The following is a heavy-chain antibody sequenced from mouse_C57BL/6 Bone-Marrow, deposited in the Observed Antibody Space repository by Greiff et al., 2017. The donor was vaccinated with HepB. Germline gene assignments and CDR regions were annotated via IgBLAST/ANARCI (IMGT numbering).Heavy chain of an antibody. Sequence: VQVVESGAELARPGASVKLSCKASGYTFTSYGISWVKQRTGQGLEWIGEIYPRSGNTYYNEKFKGKATLTADKSSSTAYMELRSLTSEDSAVYFCARKDGFYYFDYWGQGTTLAVAS. V-gene: IGHV1-81*01. D-gene: IGHD1-1*01. CDR1: GYTFTSYG. CDR3: ARKDGFYYFDY. CDR2: IYPRSGNT. J-gene: IGHJ2*01.